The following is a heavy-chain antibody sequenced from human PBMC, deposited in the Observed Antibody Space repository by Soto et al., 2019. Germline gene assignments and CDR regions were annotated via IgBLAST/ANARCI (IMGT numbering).Heavy chain of an antibody. J-gene: IGHJ4*02. D-gene: IGHD3-22*01. CDR2: ISGSGGST. CDR3: AKTRSNMIVVVIIEFDY. CDR1: GFTFSSYA. V-gene: IGHV3-23*01. Sequence: GGSLRLSCAASGFTFSSYAMSWVRQAPGKGLEWVSAISGSGGSTYYADSVKGRFTISRDNSKNTLYLQMNSLRAEDTAVYYCAKTRSNMIVVVIIEFDYWGQGTLVTVSS.